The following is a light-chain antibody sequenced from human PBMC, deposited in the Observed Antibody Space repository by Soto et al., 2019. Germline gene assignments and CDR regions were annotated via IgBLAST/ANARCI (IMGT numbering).Light chain of an antibody. CDR2: DAS. CDR1: QNISVW. Sequence: DIQMTQSPSTLSASVGDGVTITCRASQNISVWLAWYQQRPGKAPKFLIYDASSLETGVPSRFSGSGSGTEFTLTILSLQTDDFATYYCQKYDSSSPTFGQGTKLEIK. J-gene: IGKJ2*01. V-gene: IGKV1-5*01. CDR3: QKYDSSSPT.